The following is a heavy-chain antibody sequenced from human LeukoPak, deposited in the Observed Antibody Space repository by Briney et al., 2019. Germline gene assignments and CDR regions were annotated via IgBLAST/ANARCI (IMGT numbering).Heavy chain of an antibody. CDR3: ARDKQDDSSGYKNLALDY. D-gene: IGHD3-22*01. CDR1: GGTFSSYA. V-gene: IGHV1-69*05. CDR2: IIPIFGTA. Sequence: SVKVSCKASGGTFSSYAISWVRQAPGQGLEWMGRIIPIFGTANYAQKFQGRVTITTDESTSTAYTELSSLRSEDTAVYYCARDKQDDSSGYKNLALDYWGQGTLVTVSS. J-gene: IGHJ4*02.